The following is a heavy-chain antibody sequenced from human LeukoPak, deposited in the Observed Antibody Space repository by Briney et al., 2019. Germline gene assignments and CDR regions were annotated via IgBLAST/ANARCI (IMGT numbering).Heavy chain of an antibody. J-gene: IGHJ4*02. D-gene: IGHD3-3*01. Sequence: GASVKVSCKASGYTFSSYGISWVRQAPGQGLEWMGWITPYNGNTNYAHKLQGRVTMTTDTSTSTAYVELRSLRSDDTAVYYCARAVPPSLEWFYYWGQGTLVTVSS. CDR3: ARAVPPSLEWFYY. V-gene: IGHV1-18*01. CDR1: GYTFSSYG. CDR2: ITPYNGNT.